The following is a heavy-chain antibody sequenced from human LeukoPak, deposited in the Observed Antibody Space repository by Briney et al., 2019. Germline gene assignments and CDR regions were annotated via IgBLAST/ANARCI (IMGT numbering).Heavy chain of an antibody. CDR1: GGSISSSSYY. D-gene: IGHD3-10*01. CDR2: IYYSGST. Sequence: PSETLSLTCTVSGGSISSSSYYWGWIRQPPGKGLEWIGSIYYSGSTYYNPSLKSRVTISVDTSKNQFSLKLSSVTAADTAVYYCARELLWFGELPIDYWGQGTLVTVSS. V-gene: IGHV4-39*02. CDR3: ARELLWFGELPIDY. J-gene: IGHJ4*02.